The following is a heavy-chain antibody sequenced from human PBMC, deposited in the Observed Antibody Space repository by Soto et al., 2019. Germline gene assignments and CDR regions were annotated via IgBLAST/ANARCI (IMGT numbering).Heavy chain of an antibody. V-gene: IGHV1-46*01. CDR3: ARVPRPDYCTNCNNWFDP. J-gene: IGHJ5*02. Sequence: GAPVKVSCKASGYTLTSHYMHWVRQAPGQGLEWMGIINPSGGSTSYAQKFQGRVTMTRDTSTSTVYMELSSLRSEDTAVYYCARVPRPDYCTNCNNWFDPWGQGTLVTVSS. CDR1: GYTLTSHY. D-gene: IGHD2-8*01. CDR2: INPSGGST.